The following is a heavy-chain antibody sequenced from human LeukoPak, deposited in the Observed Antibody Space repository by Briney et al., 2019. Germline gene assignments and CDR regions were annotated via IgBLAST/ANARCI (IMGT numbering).Heavy chain of an antibody. V-gene: IGHV4-30-4*08. CDR2: IYYSGST. J-gene: IGHJ4*02. D-gene: IGHD3-22*01. CDR1: GGSISSGDYY. Sequence: PSQTLSLTCTVSGGSISSGDYYWSWIRQPPGKGLEWIGYIYYSGSTYYNPSLKSRVTISVDTSKNQFSLKLSSVTAADTAAYYCARIGSIRIRSSGSDYWGQGTLVTVSS. CDR3: ARIGSIRIRSSGSDY.